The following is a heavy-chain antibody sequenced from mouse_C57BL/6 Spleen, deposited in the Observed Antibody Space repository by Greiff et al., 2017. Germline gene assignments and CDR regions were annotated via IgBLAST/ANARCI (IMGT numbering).Heavy chain of an antibody. D-gene: IGHD1-1*01. CDR3: ARGGITTVVFDY. CDR2: IDPSDSYT. CDR1: GYTFTSYW. J-gene: IGHJ2*01. Sequence: QVQLQQSGAELVKPGASVKLSCKASGYTFTSYWMQWVKQRPGQGLEWIGEIDPSDSYTNYNQKFKGKATLTVDTSSSTAYMQLSSLTSEDSAVYYCARGGITTVVFDYWGQGTTLTVSS. V-gene: IGHV1-50*01.